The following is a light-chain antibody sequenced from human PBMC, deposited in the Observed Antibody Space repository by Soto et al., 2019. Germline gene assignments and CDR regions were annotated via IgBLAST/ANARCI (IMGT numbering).Light chain of an antibody. Sequence: DIQMTQSPFTLSASVGDRVTITCRASQSISTWLAWYQQKPGRAPNLLIYKASTLDSGVPSRFSGSGSGTEFTLTISSLQPDDFATYYCQQYNSVSLLTFGGGTKVDIK. CDR2: KAS. V-gene: IGKV1-5*03. J-gene: IGKJ4*01. CDR1: QSISTW. CDR3: QQYNSVSLLT.